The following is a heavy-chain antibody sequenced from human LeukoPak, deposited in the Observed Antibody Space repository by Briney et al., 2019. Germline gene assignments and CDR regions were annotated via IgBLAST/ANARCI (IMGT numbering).Heavy chain of an antibody. CDR2: ISYDGSNK. D-gene: IGHD5-12*01. V-gene: IGHV3-30*18. Sequence: GGSLRLSCAASGFTFSSYGMHWVRQAPGKGLEWVAVISYDGSNKYYADSVKGRFTISRDNSKNTLHLQMNSLRAEDTAVYYCAKDSVATMGLPAENWFDPWGQGTLVTVSS. J-gene: IGHJ5*02. CDR1: GFTFSSYG. CDR3: AKDSVATMGLPAENWFDP.